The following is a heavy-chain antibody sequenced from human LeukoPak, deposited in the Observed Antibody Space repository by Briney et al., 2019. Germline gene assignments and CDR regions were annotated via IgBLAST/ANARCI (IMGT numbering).Heavy chain of an antibody. V-gene: IGHV4-59*01. CDR1: GGSISSYY. CDR3: ARVRGVVPAALYYFDY. Sequence: SETLSLTCTVSGGSISSYYWSWIRQPPGKGLEWIGYIYYSGSTNYNPSLKSRVTISVDTSKNQFSLKLSSVTAADTAVYYCARVRGVVPAALYYFDYWGQGTLVTVSS. D-gene: IGHD2-2*01. J-gene: IGHJ4*02. CDR2: IYYSGST.